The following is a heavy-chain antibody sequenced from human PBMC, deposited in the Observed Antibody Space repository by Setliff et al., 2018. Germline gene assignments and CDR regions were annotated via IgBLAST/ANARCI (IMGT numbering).Heavy chain of an antibody. CDR1: GYTFKTYG. CDR2: ISPYNGNT. Sequence: GASVKVSCKASGYTFKTYGFTWVRQAPGQGLEWMGWISPYNGNTNSAQKFQGRVTMTTDTSTSTAYMELKSLTPDDTAVYFCARGRGFSGLESTVDFFENWGPGTLVTVSS. V-gene: IGHV1-18*01. CDR3: ARGRGFSGLESTVDFFEN. D-gene: IGHD6-19*01. J-gene: IGHJ4*02.